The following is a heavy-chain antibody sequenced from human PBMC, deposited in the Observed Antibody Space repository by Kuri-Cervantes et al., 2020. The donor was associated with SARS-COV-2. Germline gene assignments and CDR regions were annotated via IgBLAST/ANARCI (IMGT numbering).Heavy chain of an antibody. CDR1: GDSISSGGYY. CDR2: IYHSGST. J-gene: IGHJ4*02. V-gene: IGHV4-31*03. D-gene: IGHD2/OR15-2a*01. CDR3: ARAVKRFDY. Sequence: SETLSLTCSVSGDSISSGGYYWNWIRQHPGKDLEWIGYIYHSGSTYYNPSLKSRVSMSVDTSKNQFSLKLSSVTAADTAVYYCARAVKRFDYWGQGTLVTVSS.